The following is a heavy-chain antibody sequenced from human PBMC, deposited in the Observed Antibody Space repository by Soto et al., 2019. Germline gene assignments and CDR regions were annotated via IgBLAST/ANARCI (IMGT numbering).Heavy chain of an antibody. CDR2: IIPIFGTA. V-gene: IGHV1-69*12. J-gene: IGHJ6*02. CDR1: GGTFSSYA. D-gene: IGHD1-7*01. CDR3: ARVLELRSYYYYCYGMDV. Sequence: QVQLVQSGAEVKKPGSSVKVSCKASGGTFSSYAISWVRQAPGQGLEWMGGIIPIFGTANYAQKFQGRVTITADESTSTAYMELSSLRSEDTAVYYCARVLELRSYYYYCYGMDVWGQGTTVTVSS.